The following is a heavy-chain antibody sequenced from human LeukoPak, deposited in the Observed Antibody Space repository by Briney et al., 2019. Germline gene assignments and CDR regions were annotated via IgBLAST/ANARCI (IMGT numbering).Heavy chain of an antibody. CDR3: ATWYNWNYNLTYKKYYYYGMDV. J-gene: IGHJ6*02. V-gene: IGHV1-24*01. CDR1: GYTLTELS. Sequence: ASVKVSCKVSGYTLTELSMHWVRQAPGKGLEWMGGFDPEDGETIYAQKFQGRVTMTEDTSTDTAYMELSSLRSEDTAVYYRATWYNWNYNLTYKKYYYYGMDVWGQGTTVTVSS. D-gene: IGHD1-7*01. CDR2: FDPEDGET.